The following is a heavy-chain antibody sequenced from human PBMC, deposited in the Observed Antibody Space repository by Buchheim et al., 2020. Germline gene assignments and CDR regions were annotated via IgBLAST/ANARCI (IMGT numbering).Heavy chain of an antibody. CDR3: TTEKVVVVVVAATYYYYYGMDV. J-gene: IGHJ6*02. Sequence: EVQLVESGGGLVKPGGSLRLSCAASGFTFSNAWMSWVRQAPGKGLEWVGRIKSKTDGGTTDYAAPVKGRFTISRDDSKNTQYLQMNSLKTEDTAVYYCTTEKVVVVVVAATYYYYYGMDVWGQGTT. V-gene: IGHV3-15*01. CDR2: IKSKTDGGTT. CDR1: GFTFSNAW. D-gene: IGHD2-15*01.